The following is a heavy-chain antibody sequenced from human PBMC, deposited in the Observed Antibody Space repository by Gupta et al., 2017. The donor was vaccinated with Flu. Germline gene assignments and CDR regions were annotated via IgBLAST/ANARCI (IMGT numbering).Heavy chain of an antibody. J-gene: IGHJ6*02. CDR1: GFSLSNARMG. D-gene: IGHD6-6*01. CDR3: ARTLSIAARPPNHTDYYYGMDV. CDR2: IFSNDEK. V-gene: IGHV2-26*01. Sequence: QVTLKESGPVLVKPTETLTLTCTVSGFSLSNARMGVSWIRQPPGKALEWLAHIFSNDEKSYSTSLKSRLTISKDTSKSQVVLTMTNMDPVDTATYYCARTLSIAARPPNHTDYYYGMDVWGQGTTVTVSS.